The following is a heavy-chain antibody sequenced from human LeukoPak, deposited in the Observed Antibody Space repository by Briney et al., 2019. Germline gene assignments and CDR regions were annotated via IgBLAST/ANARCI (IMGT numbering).Heavy chain of an antibody. D-gene: IGHD3-22*01. V-gene: IGHV3-74*01. CDR2: IDSDGSST. J-gene: IGHJ4*02. Sequence: PGGSLRLSCAASGFTFSNFWMHWVRQAPGKGLVWVSRIDSDGSSTSYADSVKGRFTISRDNSKNTLYLQMNSLRAEDTAVYYCAKDSRATRGVVVITNFDYWGQGTLVTVSS. CDR3: AKDSRATRGVVVITNFDY. CDR1: GFTFSNFW.